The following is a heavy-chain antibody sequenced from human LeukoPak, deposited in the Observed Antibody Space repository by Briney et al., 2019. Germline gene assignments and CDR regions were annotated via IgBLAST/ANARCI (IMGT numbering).Heavy chain of an antibody. Sequence: PSETLSLTCAVYGRSFSGYYWSWIRQPPGKGLEWIGEINHSGSTNYNPSLKSRVTISVDTSKNQFSLKLSSVTAADTAVYYCASRDGWSGSYHGFDPWGQGTLVTVSS. D-gene: IGHD1-26*01. J-gene: IGHJ5*02. V-gene: IGHV4-34*01. CDR2: INHSGST. CDR3: ASRDGWSGSYHGFDP. CDR1: GRSFSGYY.